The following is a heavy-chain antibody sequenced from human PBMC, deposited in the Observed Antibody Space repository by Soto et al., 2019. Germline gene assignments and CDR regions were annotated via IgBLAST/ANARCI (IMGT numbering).Heavy chain of an antibody. CDR2: ISAYNGNT. J-gene: IGHJ5*02. CDR3: ARAYYGSGSYYNVPGWFDP. V-gene: IGHV1-18*01. Sequence: ASVKVSCKASGYTFTSYGISWVRQAPGQGLEWMGWISAYNGNTNYAQKLQGRATMTTDTSTSTAYMELRSLRSDDTAVYYCARAYYGSGSYYNVPGWFDPWGQGTLVTVSS. CDR1: GYTFTSYG. D-gene: IGHD3-10*01.